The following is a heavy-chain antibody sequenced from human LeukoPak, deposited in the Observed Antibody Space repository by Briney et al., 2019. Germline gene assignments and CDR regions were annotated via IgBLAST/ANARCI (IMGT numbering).Heavy chain of an antibody. J-gene: IGHJ4*02. CDR1: GGSISSYY. Sequence: SETLSLTCTVSGGSISSYYWSWIRQPAGKGLEWIGRIYTCGSTNYNPSLKSRVTISVDTSKNQFSLKLSSVTAADTAVYYCARVTARPFTLGYWGQGTLVTVSS. CDR2: IYTCGST. V-gene: IGHV4-4*07. CDR3: ARVTARPFTLGY. D-gene: IGHD6-6*01.